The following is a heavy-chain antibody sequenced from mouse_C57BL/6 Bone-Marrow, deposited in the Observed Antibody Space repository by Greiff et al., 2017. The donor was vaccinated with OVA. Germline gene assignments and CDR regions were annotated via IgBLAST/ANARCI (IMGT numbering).Heavy chain of an antibody. V-gene: IGHV1-64*01. CDR2: IHPNSGST. Sequence: QVQLQQPGAELVKPGASVKLSCKASGYTFTSYWMHWVKQRPGQGLEWIGMIHPNSGSTYYNEKFKSKVTLSVDKATSTAYLQLSSLTSEDAAVYYCARGYSAAYWGQGTLVTVSA. J-gene: IGHJ3*01. CDR1: GYTFTSYW. CDR3: ARGYSAAY. D-gene: IGHD1-1*01.